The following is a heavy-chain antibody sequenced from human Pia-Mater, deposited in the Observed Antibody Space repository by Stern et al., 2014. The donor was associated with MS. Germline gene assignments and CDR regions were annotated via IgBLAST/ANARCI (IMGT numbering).Heavy chain of an antibody. CDR2: IITIFGTA. D-gene: IGHD3-9*01. J-gene: IGHJ6*02. CDR1: GGTFNVYG. V-gene: IGHV1-69*01. CDR3: ARDGRHTDNYGLDV. Sequence: VQLVESGAEVKKPGSSVKVACKGSGGTFNVYGINWLRQAPGPGLGWLGGIITIFGTANSAQKFQGMFRISAEECCTEAAIQLGSLRYDDTAVYYCARDGRHTDNYGLDVWGQGTTVTVSS.